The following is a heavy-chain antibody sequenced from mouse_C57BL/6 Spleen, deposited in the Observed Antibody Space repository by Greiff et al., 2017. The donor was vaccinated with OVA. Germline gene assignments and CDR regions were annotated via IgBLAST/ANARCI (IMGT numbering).Heavy chain of an antibody. D-gene: IGHD2-2*01. CDR3: ARSLYGYDGAWFAY. J-gene: IGHJ3*01. V-gene: IGHV1-18*01. CDR1: GYTFTDYN. Sequence: EVQLVESGPELVKPGASVKIPCKASGYTFTDYNMDWVKQSHGKSLEWIGDINPNNGGTIYNQKFKGKATLTVDKSSSTAYMELRSLTSEDTAVYYCARSLYGYDGAWFAYWGQGTLVTVSA. CDR2: INPNNGGT.